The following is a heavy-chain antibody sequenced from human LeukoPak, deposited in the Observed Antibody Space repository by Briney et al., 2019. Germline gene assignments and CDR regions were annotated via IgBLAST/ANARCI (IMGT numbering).Heavy chain of an antibody. J-gene: IGHJ6*03. CDR1: GGSFSGYY. Sequence: PSETLSLTCAVYGGSFSGYYWSWIRQPPGKGLEWVGEINHSGSTNYNPSLKSRVTISVDTSKKQFSLKLSSVTAADTAVYYCARLWVTTHRYYYSYMDVWGKGTTVTVSS. CDR2: INHSGST. V-gene: IGHV4-34*01. CDR3: ARLWVTTHRYYYSYMDV. D-gene: IGHD4-17*01.